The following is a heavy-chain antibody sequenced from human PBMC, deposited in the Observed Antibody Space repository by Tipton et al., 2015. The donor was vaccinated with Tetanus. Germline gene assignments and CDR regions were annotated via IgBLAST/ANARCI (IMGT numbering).Heavy chain of an antibody. J-gene: IGHJ6*02. D-gene: IGHD3-16*01. V-gene: IGHV4-59*01. CDR1: GGSISSYY. CDR2: IYYSGST. CDR3: ARDYAHGGPYYYYGMDV. Sequence: LSLTCTVSGGSISSYYWSWIRQPPGKGLEWIGYIYYSGSTNYNPSLKSRVTISVDTSKNQFSLKLSSVTAADTAVYYCARDYAHGGPYYYYGMDVWGQGTTVTVSS.